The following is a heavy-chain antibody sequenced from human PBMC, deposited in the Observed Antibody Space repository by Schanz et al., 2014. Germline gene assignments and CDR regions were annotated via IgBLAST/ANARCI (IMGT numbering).Heavy chain of an antibody. D-gene: IGHD6-19*01. CDR1: GGTFSSYA. CDR2: IIPILGME. V-gene: IGHV1-69*04. CDR3: ARESRIAVPGNWDY. J-gene: IGHJ4*02. Sequence: QVQLVQSGAEVKKPGSSVKVSCKASGGTFSSYAFSWVRQAPGQGLEWMGKIIPILGMENYAQKFQGRVTITADISTSTAYMDLSSLRSDDTAVYYCARESRIAVPGNWDYWGQGTLVTVSS.